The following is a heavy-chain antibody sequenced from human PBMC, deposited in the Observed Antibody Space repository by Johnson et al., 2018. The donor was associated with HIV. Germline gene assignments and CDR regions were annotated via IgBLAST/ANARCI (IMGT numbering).Heavy chain of an antibody. D-gene: IGHD3-16*02. CDR3: ARAGHYDYVWGSYRHDAFDI. J-gene: IGHJ3*02. CDR1: GFTFSSYW. V-gene: IGHV3-7*02. CDR2: IKQDGSEK. Sequence: VQLVESGGGVVQPGKSLRLTCATSGFTFSSYWMSWVRQAPGKGLEWVANIKQDGSEKYYVDSVKGRFTISRDNAKNSLYLQMNSLRAEDTAVYYCARAGHYDYVWGSYRHDAFDIWGQGTMVTVSS.